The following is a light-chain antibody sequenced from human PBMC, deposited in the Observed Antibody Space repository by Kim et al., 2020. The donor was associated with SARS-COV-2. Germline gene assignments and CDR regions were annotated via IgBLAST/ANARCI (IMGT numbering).Light chain of an antibody. V-gene: IGLV3-21*04. CDR1: XXGSXG. CDR2: YXS. CDR3: QVWDSSSDHYV. J-gene: IGLJ1*01. Sequence: GRPARFSXGGHXXGSXGVPXXQPXXXQAPVLXIYYXSDRPSGIPERFSGXNSXNTXTLTISRVEAGXXADYYCQVWDSSSDHYVFGTGTXVTXL.